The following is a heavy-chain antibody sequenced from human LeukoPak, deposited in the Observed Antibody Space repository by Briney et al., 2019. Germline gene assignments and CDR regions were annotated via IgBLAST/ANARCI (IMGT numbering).Heavy chain of an antibody. J-gene: IGHJ3*02. Sequence: ASVKVSCKASGYTFTGYYMHWVRQAPGQGLEWMGWINPNSGSTNYAQKLQGRVTMTTDTSTSTAYMELRSLRSDDTAVYYCARGPGIAHAFDIWGQGTMVTVSS. CDR3: ARGPGIAHAFDI. CDR1: GYTFTGYY. CDR2: INPNSGST. D-gene: IGHD2-21*01. V-gene: IGHV1-2*02.